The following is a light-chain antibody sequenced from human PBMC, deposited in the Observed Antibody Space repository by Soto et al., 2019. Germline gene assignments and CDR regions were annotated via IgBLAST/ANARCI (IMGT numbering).Light chain of an antibody. J-gene: IGKJ3*01. V-gene: IGKV4-1*01. CDR1: QSVLYSSNNKNY. CDR2: WAS. CDR3: QQYYSTPVT. Sequence: DIVMTRSPDSLAVSLGERATINCKSSQSVLYSSNNKNYLAWYQQKPGQPPKLLIYWASTRESGVPDRFSGSGSGTDFTLTISSLQAEDVGVYYCQQYYSTPVTFGPGTKVDIK.